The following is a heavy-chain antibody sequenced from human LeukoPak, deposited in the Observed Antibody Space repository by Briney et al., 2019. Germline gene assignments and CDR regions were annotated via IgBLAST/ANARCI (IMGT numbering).Heavy chain of an antibody. J-gene: IGHJ4*02. CDR3: VRDGDAYDFDL. CDR2: IKSDGSWT. Sequence: GGSLRLSCAASGFSIRGYWMHWVRQAPGKGLMWVSRIKSDGSWTNYADSVRGRFTISRDNAKNTLFLRMVGLRAEDTAIYYCVRDGDAYDFDLWGQGILVTVSS. D-gene: IGHD5-12*01. CDR1: GFSIRGYW. V-gene: IGHV3-74*01.